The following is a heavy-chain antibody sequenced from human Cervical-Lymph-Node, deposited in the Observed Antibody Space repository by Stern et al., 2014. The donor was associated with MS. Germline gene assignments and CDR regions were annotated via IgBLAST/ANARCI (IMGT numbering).Heavy chain of an antibody. D-gene: IGHD1-26*01. J-gene: IGHJ5*02. Sequence: QVQLVQSGPGLVKPSQTLSLTCTVSGGSISSSGYYWSWIRQPADKGLEWIGRIHDSGSTYYNPSLKSRVTISMATAQNQFSLKLPSVAAADTAVYYCATTRWDLFTWNWFDPWGQGTLVTVSS. CDR1: GGSISSSGYY. CDR3: ATTRWDLFTWNWFDP. V-gene: IGHV4-61*02. CDR2: IHDSGST.